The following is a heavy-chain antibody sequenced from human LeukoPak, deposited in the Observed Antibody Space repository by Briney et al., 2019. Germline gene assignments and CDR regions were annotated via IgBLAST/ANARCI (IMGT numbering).Heavy chain of an antibody. Sequence: SETLSLTCTVSGGSISGYYWTWIRQLPGKGLEWIGYIYNSGITNYNPSLKSRVTVSVDTSKNQFSLRLTSVTTADTAVYYCARSVPSLDYLFDSWGHGTLVTVSS. CDR2: IYNSGIT. J-gene: IGHJ5*01. V-gene: IGHV4-59*08. D-gene: IGHD4-11*01. CDR3: ARSVPSLDYLFDS. CDR1: GGSISGYY.